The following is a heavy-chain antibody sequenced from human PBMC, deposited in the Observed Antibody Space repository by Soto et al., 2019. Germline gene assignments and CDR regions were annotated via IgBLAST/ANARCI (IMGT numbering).Heavy chain of an antibody. CDR2: INHLETT. CDR1: GASITFGGYS. V-gene: IGHV4-30-2*01. CDR3: ARRTIAVAGLGDY. Sequence: SETLSLTCTVSGASITFGGYSWSWIRQTPGKGLEWIGYINHLETTFYNPSFESRLTLSIDRAKNQFSLKLHSMSAADTAVYYCARRTIAVAGLGDYWGQGTLGTVSS. D-gene: IGHD6-19*01. J-gene: IGHJ4*02.